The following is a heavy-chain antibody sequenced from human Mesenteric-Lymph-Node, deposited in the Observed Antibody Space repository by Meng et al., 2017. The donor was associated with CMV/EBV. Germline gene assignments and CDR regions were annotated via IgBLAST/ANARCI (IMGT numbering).Heavy chain of an antibody. CDR1: GGSISSSSYY. J-gene: IGHJ4*02. Sequence: SETLSLTCTVSGGSISSSSYYWGWIRQPPGKGLEWIGSIYYSGSTYYNPSLKSRVTISVDTSKNQFSLKLSSVTAADTAVYYCARHKSFPRGVSDYWGQGTLVTVSS. D-gene: IGHD1-26*01. V-gene: IGHV4-39*01. CDR3: ARHKSFPRGVSDY. CDR2: IYYSGST.